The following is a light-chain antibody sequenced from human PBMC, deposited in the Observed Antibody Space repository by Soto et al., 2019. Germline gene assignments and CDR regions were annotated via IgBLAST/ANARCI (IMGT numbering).Light chain of an antibody. Sequence: EIQMTQSPSTLSGSVGDRVTITCRASQTISSWLAWYQQKPGKAPKLLIYAASSLQVGVPSRFSGSGSGTDFTLTISSLQPEDFATYFCQQSYNTPTFGGGTKVDIK. J-gene: IGKJ4*01. CDR3: QQSYNTPT. V-gene: IGKV1-5*01. CDR1: QTISSW. CDR2: AAS.